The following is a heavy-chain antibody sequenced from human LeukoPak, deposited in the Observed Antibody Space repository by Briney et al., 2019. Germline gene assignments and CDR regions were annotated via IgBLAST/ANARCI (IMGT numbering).Heavy chain of an antibody. V-gene: IGHV1-69*04. Sequence: PMASVKVSCKASGGTFSSYAISWVRQAHGQGLEWMGRIIPILGIANYAQKFQGRVTITADKSTSTAYMELSSLRSEDTAVYYCAREKIAAAGLFDYWGQGTLVTVSS. CDR2: IIPILGIA. J-gene: IGHJ4*02. CDR1: GGTFSSYA. CDR3: AREKIAAAGLFDY. D-gene: IGHD6-13*01.